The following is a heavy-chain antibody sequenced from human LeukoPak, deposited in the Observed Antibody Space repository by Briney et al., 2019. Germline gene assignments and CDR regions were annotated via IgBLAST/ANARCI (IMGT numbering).Heavy chain of an antibody. Sequence: GGSLRLSYAASGFNFSTYAMNGLRQAPGKGLEWVSGISGSSASTYYADSVKGRFTISRDNSKNTLYVQMNSLRAEDTAVYYCAVGSYYFDYWGQGTLVTVSS. CDR2: ISGSSAST. CDR3: AVGSYYFDY. D-gene: IGHD1-26*01. J-gene: IGHJ4*02. V-gene: IGHV3-23*01. CDR1: GFNFSTYA.